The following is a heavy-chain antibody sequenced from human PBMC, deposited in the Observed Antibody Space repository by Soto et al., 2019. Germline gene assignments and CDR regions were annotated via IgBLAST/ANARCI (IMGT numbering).Heavy chain of an antibody. V-gene: IGHV4-31*03. D-gene: IGHD3-22*01. CDR3: ARESGYYDSSGYYYTFDY. CDR2: IYYSGST. Sequence: TLSLTCTVSGGSISSGGYYWSWIRQHPGKGLEWIGYIYYSGSTYYNPSLKSRVTISVDTSKNQFSLKLSSVTAADTAVYYCARESGYYDSSGYYYTFDYWRQGTLVTVSS. CDR1: GGSISSGGYY. J-gene: IGHJ4*02.